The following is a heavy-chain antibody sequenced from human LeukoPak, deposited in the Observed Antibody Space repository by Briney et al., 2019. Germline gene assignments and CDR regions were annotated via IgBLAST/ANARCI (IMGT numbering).Heavy chain of an antibody. J-gene: IGHJ5*02. CDR1: DYSISSGYY. CDR2: IYHSGST. D-gene: IGHD3-22*01. Sequence: SETLSLICTASDYSISSGYYWGWIRQPPGKGLEWIGNIYHSGSTYYNPSLKSRVTISVDTSKNQFSLKLRSVTAADTAVYYCASGTETMIHSSWFDPWGQGTLVTVSS. CDR3: ASGTETMIHSSWFDP. V-gene: IGHV4-38-2*02.